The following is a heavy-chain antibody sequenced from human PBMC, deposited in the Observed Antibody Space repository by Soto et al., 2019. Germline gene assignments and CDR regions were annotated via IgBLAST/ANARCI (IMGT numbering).Heavy chain of an antibody. J-gene: IGHJ4*02. D-gene: IGHD3-16*02. CDR1: GFPFWTYS. Sequence: PGGSLRLSCEASGFPFWTYSMSWVRQAPRKGLEWVSGISGSGTATYYTDSVKGRFTVSRDNSKDTLFLQMNTLRVEDTAVYYCAKDPDRYDYVWGTYRYIDHWGQGTLVTVSS. V-gene: IGHV3-23*01. CDR2: ISGSGTAT. CDR3: AKDPDRYDYVWGTYRYIDH.